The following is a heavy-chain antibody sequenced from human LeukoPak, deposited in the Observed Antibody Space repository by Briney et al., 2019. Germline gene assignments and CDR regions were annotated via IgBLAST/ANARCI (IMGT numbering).Heavy chain of an antibody. CDR2: INPNSGGT. CDR1: GYTFTGYY. V-gene: IGHV1-2*02. Sequence: ASVKVSCKASGYTFTGYYMHWVRQAPGQGLEWMGWINPNSGGTNYAQKFQGRVTMTRDTSISTAYMELSRLRSDDTAVYYCARGGGIYCTNGVCPSHDAFDIWGQGTMVTVSS. D-gene: IGHD2-8*01. J-gene: IGHJ3*02. CDR3: ARGGGIYCTNGVCPSHDAFDI.